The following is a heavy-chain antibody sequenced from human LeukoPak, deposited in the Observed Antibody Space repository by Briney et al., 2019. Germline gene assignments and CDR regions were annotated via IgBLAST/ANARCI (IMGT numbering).Heavy chain of an antibody. CDR2: ISTSSSTI. CDR1: GFTFSSYS. V-gene: IGHV3-48*04. J-gene: IGHJ4*02. Sequence: GGSLRLSCAASGFTFSSYSMNWVRQAPGKGLEWVSYISTSSSTIYYADSVKGRFTISRDNAKNSLYLQMNSLRAEDTAVYYCARLRYGAGFDYWGQGTLVTVSS. CDR3: ARLRYGAGFDY. D-gene: IGHD4-17*01.